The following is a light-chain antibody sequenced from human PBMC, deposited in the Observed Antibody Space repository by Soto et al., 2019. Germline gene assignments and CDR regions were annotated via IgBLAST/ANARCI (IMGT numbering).Light chain of an antibody. V-gene: IGKV1-33*01. CDR2: DAS. CDR1: QDISNY. J-gene: IGKJ3*01. CDR3: QQYDNLPR. Sequence: DIQLTQSPSSLSASVGDRVTITCQASQDISNYLNWYQQKPGKAPKLLIYDASNLETGVPSRFSGSGSGTDFTFTIRSLQPEDIATYYCQQYDNLPRFGPGTKVDI.